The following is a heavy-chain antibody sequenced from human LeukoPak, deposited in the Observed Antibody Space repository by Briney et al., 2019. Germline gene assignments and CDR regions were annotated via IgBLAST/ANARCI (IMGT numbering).Heavy chain of an antibody. CDR1: AGTISSYY. CDR3: ARAGFDTYYDILTGYQANWFDP. Sequence: SETLSLTCTVSAGTISSYYWSWIRQPPGKGLEWIGYIYYSGSTNYNPSLKSRVTISVDTSKTQFSLKLSSVTAADTAVYYCARAGFDTYYDILTGYQANWFDPWGQGTLVTVSS. V-gene: IGHV4-59*01. CDR2: IYYSGST. D-gene: IGHD3-9*01. J-gene: IGHJ5*02.